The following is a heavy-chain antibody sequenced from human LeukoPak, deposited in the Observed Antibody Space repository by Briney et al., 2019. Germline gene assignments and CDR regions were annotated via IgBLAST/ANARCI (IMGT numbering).Heavy chain of an antibody. D-gene: IGHD3-22*01. Sequence: PGGSLRLSCGGSGFSFSTAWMSWVRQAPGKGLEWVGRIKAKGYGETTDYAAPVRGRFSISRDDSKNTLYLQMNSLKTEDTAMHYCVIDDYYDKSGPSGADYFDYWGQGTLVTVSS. J-gene: IGHJ4*02. CDR2: IKAKGYGETT. V-gene: IGHV3-15*01. CDR1: GFSFSTAW. CDR3: VIDDYYDKSGPSGADYFDY.